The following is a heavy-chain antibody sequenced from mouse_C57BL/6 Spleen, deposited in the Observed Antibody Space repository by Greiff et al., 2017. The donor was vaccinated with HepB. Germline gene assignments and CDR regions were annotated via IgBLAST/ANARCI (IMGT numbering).Heavy chain of an antibody. CDR1: GFTFSSYT. D-gene: IGHD4-1*01. Sequence: DVMLVESGGGLVKPGGSLKLSCAASGFTFSSYTMSWVRQTPEKRLEWVATISGGGGNTYYPDSVKGRFTISRDNAKNTLYLQMSSLRSEDTALYYCALTGTGFAYWGQGTLVTVSA. J-gene: IGHJ3*01. V-gene: IGHV5-9*01. CDR2: ISGGGGNT. CDR3: ALTGTGFAY.